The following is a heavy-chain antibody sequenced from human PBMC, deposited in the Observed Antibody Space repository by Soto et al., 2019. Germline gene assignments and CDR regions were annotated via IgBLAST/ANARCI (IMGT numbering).Heavy chain of an antibody. CDR2: IIPIFGTA. CDR1: GGTFSSYA. CDR3: ARVLRYFDWLPGPFDY. V-gene: IGHV1-69*06. Sequence: ASGKVSCKASGGTFSSYAISWVRQAPGQGLEWMGGIIPIFGTANYNPSLKSRVTISVDTSKNQFSLKLSSVTAADTAVYYCARVLRYFDWLPGPFDYWGQGTLVNVSS. D-gene: IGHD3-9*01. J-gene: IGHJ4*02.